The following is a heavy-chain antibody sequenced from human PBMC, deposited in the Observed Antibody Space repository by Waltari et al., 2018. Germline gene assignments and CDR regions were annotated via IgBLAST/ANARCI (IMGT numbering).Heavy chain of an antibody. Sequence: QVQLQESGPGLVKPSETLSLTCSVSNGSINSYFWSWIRQPPGKGLEWIGYIYSTGPTDYNPSLGSRVTISVDTSKNQFSLRLSSVTAADTAVYYCARHGGVAALYYFDYWGQGTLVTVSS. CDR2: IYSTGPT. CDR3: ARHGGVAALYYFDY. D-gene: IGHD6-6*01. V-gene: IGHV4-59*08. J-gene: IGHJ4*02. CDR1: NGSINSYF.